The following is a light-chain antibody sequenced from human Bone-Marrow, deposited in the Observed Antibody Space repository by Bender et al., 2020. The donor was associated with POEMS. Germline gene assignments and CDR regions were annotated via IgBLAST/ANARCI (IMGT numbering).Light chain of an antibody. CDR3: QSADSRGTYVQ. Sequence: SYELTQPPSVSVSPGQTARITCSADVFPDQYAYWYQQKAGQAPVLVIYRDVKRPLGIPERFSGSSSGTTVTLTISGVRAEDEADYYCQSADSRGTYVQFGGGTKLTVL. CDR2: RDV. CDR1: VFPDQY. V-gene: IGLV3-25*03. J-gene: IGLJ2*01.